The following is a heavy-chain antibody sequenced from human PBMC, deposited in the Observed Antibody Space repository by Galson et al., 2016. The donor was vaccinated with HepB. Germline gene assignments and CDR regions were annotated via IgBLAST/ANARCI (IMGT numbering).Heavy chain of an antibody. Sequence: SETLSLTCTVSGGSVSSGRYYWSWVRQSPGKGLEWIGYSFGSGTTNYTPYLKRRVTISVDTSEDQFSLELKSVTAADTGGSYCAKGDPQLPIGVSAIFDILGRGTLVTVSS. CDR2: SFGSGTT. CDR1: GGSVSSGRYY. CDR3: AKGDPQLPIGVSAIFDI. D-gene: IGHD2-2*01. V-gene: IGHV4-61*01. J-gene: IGHJ3*02.